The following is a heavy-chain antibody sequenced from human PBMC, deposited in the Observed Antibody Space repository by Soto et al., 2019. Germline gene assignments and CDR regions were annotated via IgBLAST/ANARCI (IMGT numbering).Heavy chain of an antibody. D-gene: IGHD2-15*01. Sequence: ASVKVSCKASGYTFTSYGISWVRQAPGQGLEWMGWISAYNGNTNYAQKLQGRVTMTTDTSTSTAYMELRSLRSDDTAVYYCARDRVPYCSGGSCPSNWFDPWGQGALVTVSS. CDR2: ISAYNGNT. CDR3: ARDRVPYCSGGSCPSNWFDP. CDR1: GYTFTSYG. J-gene: IGHJ5*02. V-gene: IGHV1-18*04.